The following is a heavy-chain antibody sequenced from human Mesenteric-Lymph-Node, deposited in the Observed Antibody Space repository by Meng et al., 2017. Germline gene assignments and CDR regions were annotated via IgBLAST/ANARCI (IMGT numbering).Heavy chain of an antibody. CDR3: ARGMGWGLWVYGNDY. V-gene: IGHV3-30*01. D-gene: IGHD5/OR15-5a*01. Sequence: GESLKISCAASGFTFSSYAMHWVRQAPGKGLEWVAVISYDGSNKYYADSVKGRFTISRDNSKNTLYLQMNSLRAEDTAVYYCARGMGWGLWVYGNDYWGQGTLVTVSS. J-gene: IGHJ4*02. CDR1: GFTFSSYA. CDR2: ISYDGSNK.